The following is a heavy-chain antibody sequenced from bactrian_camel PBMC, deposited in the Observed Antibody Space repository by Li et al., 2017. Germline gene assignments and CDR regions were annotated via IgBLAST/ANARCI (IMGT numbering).Heavy chain of an antibody. V-gene: IGHV3S33*01. CDR2: FARVGSNP. CDR1: GDAYSRYC. CDR3: AAEGIAWGGGYCDETEYTN. J-gene: IGHJ4*01. D-gene: IGHD4*01. Sequence: HVQLVESGGGSVQAGGSLMLSCVASGDAYSRYCMGWFRQVSGKRREGVAVFARVGSNPLYGDSVRGRFTASLDAATNTLTLQMNNLKPEDTAMYFCAAEGIAWGGGYCDETEYTNWGQGTQVTVS.